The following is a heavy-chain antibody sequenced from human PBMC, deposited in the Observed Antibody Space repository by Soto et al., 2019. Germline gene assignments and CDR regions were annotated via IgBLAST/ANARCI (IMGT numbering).Heavy chain of an antibody. Sequence: LRLSCVASGFTFRDYGMHLVRQAPGKGLEWVAGISHHGLKEHYADSVKGRFTISRDNSKKTVYLQLNSLRGDDTAVYYCAKDWVGGSNKYYFEYWGQGTLVTVSS. J-gene: IGHJ4*02. V-gene: IGHV3-30*18. CDR3: AKDWVGGSNKYYFEY. CDR2: ISHHGLKE. D-gene: IGHD1-26*01. CDR1: GFTFRDYG.